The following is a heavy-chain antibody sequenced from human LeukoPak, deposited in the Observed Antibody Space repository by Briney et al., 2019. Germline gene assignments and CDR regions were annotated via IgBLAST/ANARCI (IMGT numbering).Heavy chain of an antibody. CDR1: GYTFTSYD. V-gene: IGHV1-8*01. CDR2: MNPNSGNT. J-gene: IGHJ5*02. D-gene: IGHD3-10*01. CDR3: ARVSSMVRGVIMGYNWFDP. Sequence: GASVTVSCKASGYTFTSYDINWVRQATGQGLEWMGWMNPNSGNTGYAQKFQGRVTMTRNTSISTAYMELSSLRSEDTAVYYCARVSSMVRGVIMGYNWFDPWGQGTLVTVSS.